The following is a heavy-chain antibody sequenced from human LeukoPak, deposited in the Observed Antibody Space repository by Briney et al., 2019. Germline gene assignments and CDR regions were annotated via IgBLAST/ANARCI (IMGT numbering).Heavy chain of an antibody. Sequence: PGGSLRLSFAASGFTFSSYAMHWVRQAPGKGLDWVAVISYDGNNKYYADSVKGRFTILRYNSKNTLYLQMNSMRAEDTAVYYCARPTPSFSSGWYNPYFDYWGQGTLVTVSS. CDR3: ARPTPSFSSGWYNPYFDY. J-gene: IGHJ4*02. CDR1: GFTFSSYA. V-gene: IGHV3-30*04. D-gene: IGHD6-19*01. CDR2: ISYDGNNK.